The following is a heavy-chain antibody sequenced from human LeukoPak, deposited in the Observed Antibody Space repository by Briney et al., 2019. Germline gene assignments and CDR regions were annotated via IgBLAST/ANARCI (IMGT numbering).Heavy chain of an antibody. CDR2: ISGSGGNT. V-gene: IGHV3-23*01. J-gene: IGHJ4*02. D-gene: IGHD6-19*01. CDR3: AKVKYTSGWYQDY. Sequence: GGSLRLSCAASGFTFSSYAMSWVRQAPGKGLEWVSAISGSGGNTYYADSVKGRLTLSRDNSKNTLYLQMNSLRAEDTAVYYCAKVKYTSGWYQDYWGQGTQVTVSS. CDR1: GFTFSSYA.